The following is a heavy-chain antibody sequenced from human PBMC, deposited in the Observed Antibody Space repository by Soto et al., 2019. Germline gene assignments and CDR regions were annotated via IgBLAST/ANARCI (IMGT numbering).Heavy chain of an antibody. D-gene: IGHD1-7*01. CDR2: ISYDGSNK. Sequence: PGGSLRLSCAASGFTFSSYAMHWVRQAPGKGLEWVAVISYDGSNKYYADSVKGRFTISRDNSKNTLYLQMNSLRAEDTAVYYCARDIRYNWNYSYYYYGMDVWGQGTTVTVS. CDR1: GFTFSSYA. V-gene: IGHV3-30-3*01. J-gene: IGHJ6*02. CDR3: ARDIRYNWNYSYYYYGMDV.